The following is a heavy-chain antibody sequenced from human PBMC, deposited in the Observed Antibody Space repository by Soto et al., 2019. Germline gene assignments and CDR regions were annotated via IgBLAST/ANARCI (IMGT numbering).Heavy chain of an antibody. CDR3: ARVNYGYYYYYYYMDV. J-gene: IGHJ6*03. V-gene: IGHV4-59*01. D-gene: IGHD1-7*01. CDR1: GGSISSYY. CDR2: IYYSGST. Sequence: PSETLSLTCTVSGGSISSYYWSWIRQPPGKGLEWIGYIYYSGSTNYNPSLKSRVTISVDTSKNQFSLKLSSVTAADTAVYYCARVNYGYYYYYYYMDVWGKGTTVTVSS.